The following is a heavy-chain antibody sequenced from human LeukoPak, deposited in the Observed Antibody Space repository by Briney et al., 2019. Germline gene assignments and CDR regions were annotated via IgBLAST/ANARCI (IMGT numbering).Heavy chain of an antibody. CDR1: GGSISSYY. J-gene: IGHJ4*02. Sequence: PSETLSLTCTVSGGSISSYYWSWIRQPPGKGLEWIGYIYYSGSTNYNPSLKSRVTISVDTSKNQFSLKLSSVTAADTAVYYCARHTSWAGWYSYWGQGTLVTVSS. CDR2: IYYSGST. CDR3: ARHTSWAGWYSY. D-gene: IGHD6-13*01. V-gene: IGHV4-59*08.